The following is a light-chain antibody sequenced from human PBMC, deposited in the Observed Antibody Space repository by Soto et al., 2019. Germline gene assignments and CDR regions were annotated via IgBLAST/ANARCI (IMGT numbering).Light chain of an antibody. Sequence: QSALTQPAFVSGSPGQSITISCTGTSSDVGGYNYVSWYQHHPGKAPKLVIYDVSDRPSGVSNRFSGSKSGNTASLTISGLQAEDEADYFCNSYTSSSTPYVFGTGTKVTVL. CDR3: NSYTSSSTPYV. CDR1: SSDVGGYNY. V-gene: IGLV2-14*03. J-gene: IGLJ1*01. CDR2: DVS.